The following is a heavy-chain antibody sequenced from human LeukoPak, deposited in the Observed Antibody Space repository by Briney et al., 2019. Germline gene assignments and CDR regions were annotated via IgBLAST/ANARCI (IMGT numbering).Heavy chain of an antibody. J-gene: IGHJ4*02. Sequence: PGEGLEWVPRIDGDGCGTSYADSVKGRFTISRDTAKSTVYLQINSLRAEDTAVYYCATVFDYWGQGTLVTVSS. CDR3: ATVFDY. CDR2: IDGDGCGT. V-gene: IGHV3-74*01.